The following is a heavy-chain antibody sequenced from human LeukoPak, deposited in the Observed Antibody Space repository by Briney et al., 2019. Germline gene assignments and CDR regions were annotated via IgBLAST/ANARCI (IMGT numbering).Heavy chain of an antibody. CDR2: IYYSGST. J-gene: IGHJ3*02. V-gene: IGHV4-39*01. D-gene: IGHD3-22*01. Sequence: PSETLSLTCTVSGGSNSSSSYYWGWIRQPPGKGLEWIGSIYYSGSTYYNPSLKSRVTISVDTSKNQFSLRLSSVTAADTAVYYCARQSLWTNYYDSSGAFDIWGQGTMVTVSS. CDR1: GGSNSSSSYY. CDR3: ARQSLWTNYYDSSGAFDI.